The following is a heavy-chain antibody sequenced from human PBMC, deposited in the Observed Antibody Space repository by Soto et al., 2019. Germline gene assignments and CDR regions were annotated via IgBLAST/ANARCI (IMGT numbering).Heavy chain of an antibody. CDR2: ISGSGDST. CDR3: AKDLSGIVVVPAACNAFDN. CDR1: GFTFSSYA. Sequence: GGSLRLSCAASGFTFSSYAMSWVRQAPGKGLEWVSAISGSGDSTYYADSVKSRFTISRDNSKNTLYLQMNILGVEETAVYYCAKDLSGIVVVPAACNAFDNWGQGTMGTVSS. V-gene: IGHV3-23*01. J-gene: IGHJ3*02. D-gene: IGHD2-2*01.